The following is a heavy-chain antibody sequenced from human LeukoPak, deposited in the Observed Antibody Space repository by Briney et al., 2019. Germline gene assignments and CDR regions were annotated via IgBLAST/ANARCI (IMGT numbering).Heavy chain of an antibody. CDR1: GYTFINYA. J-gene: IGHJ4*02. V-gene: IGHV1-3*01. CDR2: INAGNGNT. D-gene: IGHD3-16*01. Sequence: EASLKVSCKASGYTFINYARHRVRQAPGQRLEWMGWINAGNGNTKYSQKFQGRVTITRDTSASTAYMELSSLRSEDTAVYYCARDTPDDSFDYWGQGTLVTVSS. CDR3: ARDTPDDSFDY.